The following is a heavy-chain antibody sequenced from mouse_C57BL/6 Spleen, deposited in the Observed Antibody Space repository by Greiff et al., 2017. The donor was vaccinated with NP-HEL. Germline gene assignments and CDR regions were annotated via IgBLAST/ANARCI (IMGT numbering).Heavy chain of an antibody. V-gene: IGHV3-6*01. D-gene: IGHD2-2*01. CDR3: ARDLFLGYDPHFDV. Sequence: EVQLQESGPGLVKPSQSLSLTCSVTGYSITSGYYWNWIRQFPGNKLEWMGYISYDGSNNYNPSLKNRISITRDTSKNQFFLKLNSVTTEDTATYYCARDLFLGYDPHFDVWGTGTTVTVSS. J-gene: IGHJ1*03. CDR2: ISYDGSN. CDR1: GYSITSGYY.